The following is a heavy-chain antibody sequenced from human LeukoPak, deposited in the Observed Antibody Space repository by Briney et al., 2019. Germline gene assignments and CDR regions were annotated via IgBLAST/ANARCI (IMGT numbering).Heavy chain of an antibody. V-gene: IGHV3-21*01. CDR2: ITSTSGYI. Sequence: GGSLRLSCAASGFIFSSYTMNWVRQAPGEGLEWVSSITSTSGYIYYAHSVKGRFPISRDKAKNSLYLQMNSLRAEDTAVYYCTTFRWLRQENADFDYWGQGTLVTVSS. D-gene: IGHD5-12*01. CDR3: TTFRWLRQENADFDY. J-gene: IGHJ4*02. CDR1: GFIFSSYT.